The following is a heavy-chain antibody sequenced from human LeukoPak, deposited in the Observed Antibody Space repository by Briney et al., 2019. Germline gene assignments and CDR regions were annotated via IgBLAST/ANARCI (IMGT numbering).Heavy chain of an antibody. CDR2: IYSGGST. V-gene: IGHV3-66*01. D-gene: IGHD2-2*01. CDR1: GFTVSSNY. Sequence: GGSLRLSCAASGFTVSSNYMSWVRQAPGKGLEWVSVIYSGGSTYYADSVKGRFTISRDNSKNTLYLQMNSLRAEDTAVYYCAGTDIVVVPAAMAHYGMDVWGQGTTVTVSS. CDR3: AGTDIVVVPAAMAHYGMDV. J-gene: IGHJ6*02.